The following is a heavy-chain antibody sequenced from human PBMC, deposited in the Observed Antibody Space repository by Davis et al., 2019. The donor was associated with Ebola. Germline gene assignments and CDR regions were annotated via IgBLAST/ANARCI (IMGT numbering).Heavy chain of an antibody. CDR2: IHSDGSST. CDR1: GFTFSYYW. V-gene: IGHV3-74*01. D-gene: IGHD1-14*01. CDR3: ARGDRGAFDV. Sequence: GESLKISCAASGFTFSYYWMHWVRQAPGEGLVWVSRIHSDGSSTTYADSVKGRFTISRDNAKNPLSLQMNSLRVEDTAVYYCARGDRGAFDVWGQGTMVTVSS. J-gene: IGHJ3*01.